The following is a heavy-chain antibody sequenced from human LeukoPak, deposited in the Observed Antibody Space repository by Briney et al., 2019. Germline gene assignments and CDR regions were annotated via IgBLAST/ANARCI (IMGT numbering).Heavy chain of an antibody. CDR1: GFTFSSYG. Sequence: PGGSLRLSCAASGFTFSSYGMHWVRQAPGKGLEWVAVISYDGSNKYYADSVKGRFTISRDNSKNTLYLQMNSLRAEDTAVCYCAKGRLAFDIWGQGTMVTVSS. V-gene: IGHV3-30*18. J-gene: IGHJ3*02. CDR2: ISYDGSNK. CDR3: AKGRLAFDI.